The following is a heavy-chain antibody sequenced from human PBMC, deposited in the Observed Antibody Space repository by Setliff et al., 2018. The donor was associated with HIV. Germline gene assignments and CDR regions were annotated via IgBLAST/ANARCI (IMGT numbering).Heavy chain of an antibody. Sequence: PGGSLRLSCAASGFTFSSYSMSWVRQAPGKGLEWVSSISGSSSYFKYADSVKGRFTVSRDNAKKLVFLQVNSLRAEDTAVYYCTTLVGANPYHDAFDIWGQGTMVTVSS. CDR3: TTLVGANPYHDAFDI. D-gene: IGHD1-26*01. CDR1: GFTFSSYS. J-gene: IGHJ3*02. CDR2: ISGSSSYF. V-gene: IGHV3-21*03.